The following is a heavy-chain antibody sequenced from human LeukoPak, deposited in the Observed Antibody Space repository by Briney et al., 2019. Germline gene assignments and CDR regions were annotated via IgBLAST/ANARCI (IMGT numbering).Heavy chain of an antibody. CDR1: GYTFTGYY. CDR2: INPNSGGT. V-gene: IGHV1-2*02. CDR3: ARGGYSGYDLDY. D-gene: IGHD5-12*01. J-gene: IGHJ4*02. Sequence: GASVKVSCKASGYTFTGYYMHWVRQAPGQGLEWMGCINPNSGGTNYAQNFQDRVTMTRDTSISTAYMELSRLKSDDTAVYYCARGGYSGYDLDYWGQGTLVTVSS.